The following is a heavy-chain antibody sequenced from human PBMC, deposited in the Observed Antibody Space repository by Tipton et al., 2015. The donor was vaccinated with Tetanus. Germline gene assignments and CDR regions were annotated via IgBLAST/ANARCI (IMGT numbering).Heavy chain of an antibody. D-gene: IGHD3-3*01. CDR1: GFTFTTSA. Sequence: QSGAEVKKPGTSVKVSCKASGFTFTTSAVQWVRQARGQRLEWIGWIVVGSGNTNYAQKFQERVTITRDMSTSTAYMELSGLRSEDTAVYYCARVKGGTREYYAIKYWGQGTLVSVSS. V-gene: IGHV1-58*01. CDR3: ARVKGGTREYYAIKY. CDR2: IVVGSGNT. J-gene: IGHJ4*02.